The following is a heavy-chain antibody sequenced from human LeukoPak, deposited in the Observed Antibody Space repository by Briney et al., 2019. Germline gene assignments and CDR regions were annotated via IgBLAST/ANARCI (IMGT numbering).Heavy chain of an antibody. CDR3: TTDLLVAASGDWFDP. D-gene: IGHD2-15*01. CDR2: ISGSGGST. J-gene: IGHJ5*02. V-gene: IGHV3-23*01. CDR1: GFTFSSYA. Sequence: GGSLRLSCAASGFTFSSYAMSWVRQAPGKGLEWVSAISGSGGSTYYADSVKGRFTISRDNSKNTLYLQMNSLKTEDTAVYYCTTDLLVAASGDWFDPWGQGTLVTVSS.